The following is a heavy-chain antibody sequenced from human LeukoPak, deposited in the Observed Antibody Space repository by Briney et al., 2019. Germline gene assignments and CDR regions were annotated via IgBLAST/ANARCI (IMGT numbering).Heavy chain of an antibody. V-gene: IGHV1-2*02. CDR1: GYTFTGYF. Sequence: ASVKVSCKASGYTFTGYFMHWVRQAPGQGLEWMGWINPNSGGTNYAQKFQGRVTMTRDTSISTAYMELSRLRSEDTAVYYCAAGSSGWYPMIGSFDLWGRGTLVTVSS. CDR3: AAGSSGWYPMIGSFDL. CDR2: INPNSGGT. J-gene: IGHJ2*01. D-gene: IGHD6-19*01.